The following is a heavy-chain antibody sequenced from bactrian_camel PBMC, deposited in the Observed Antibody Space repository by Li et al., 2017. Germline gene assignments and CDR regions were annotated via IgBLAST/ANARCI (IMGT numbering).Heavy chain of an antibody. Sequence: DVQLVESGGGSVQAGGSLRLSCAASGSTYSTVCMGWIRQVSGKEREGVGVIFRSGGGALYADSVKGRFAISQDNAKTTVYLQMDSLKAVDTAMYYCAGSESSVFRTSWSTGDEYGFWGQGTQVTVS. D-gene: IGHD2*01. CDR3: AGSESSVFRTSWSTGDEYGF. CDR1: GSTYSTVC. J-gene: IGHJ4*01. CDR2: IFRSGGGA. V-gene: IGHV3S40*01.